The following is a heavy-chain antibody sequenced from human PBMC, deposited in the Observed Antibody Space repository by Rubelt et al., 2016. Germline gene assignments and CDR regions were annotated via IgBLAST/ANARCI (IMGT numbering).Heavy chain of an antibody. Sequence: GETIYAQKFQGRVTMTEDTSTDTAYMELSSLRSEDTAVYYCATTGIAAAGNWFDPWGQGTLVTVSS. J-gene: IGHJ5*02. CDR2: GET. D-gene: IGHD6-13*01. CDR3: ATTGIAAAGNWFDP. V-gene: IGHV1-24*01.